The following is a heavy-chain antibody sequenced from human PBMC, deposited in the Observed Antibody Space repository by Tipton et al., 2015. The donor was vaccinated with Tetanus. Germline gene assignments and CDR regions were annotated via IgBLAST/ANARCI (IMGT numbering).Heavy chain of an antibody. Sequence: SLRLSCAASGFTVSSNYMSWVRQASGKGLEWVSVIYSGGSTYYADSVKGRFTISRDNSKNTLYLQMNSLRAEDTAVYYCARGVEVGYCSSTSCETGDYWGQGTLVTVSS. J-gene: IGHJ4*02. D-gene: IGHD2-2*01. V-gene: IGHV3-53*01. CDR1: GFTVSSNY. CDR3: ARGVEVGYCSSTSCETGDY. CDR2: IYSGGST.